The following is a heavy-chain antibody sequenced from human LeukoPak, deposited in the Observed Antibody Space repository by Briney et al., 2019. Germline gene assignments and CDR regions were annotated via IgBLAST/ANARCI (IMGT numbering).Heavy chain of an antibody. V-gene: IGHV4-39*07. CDR3: ARGYCSGGSCYSYYYYNYMDV. CDR1: GGSISSSSYY. Sequence: PSETLSLTCTVSGGSISSSSYYWGWIRQPPGKGLEWIGSIYYSGSTYYNPSLKSRVTISVDTSKNQFSLKLSSVTAADTAVYYCARGYCSGGSCYSYYYYNYMDVWGKGTTVTVSS. CDR2: IYYSGST. J-gene: IGHJ6*03. D-gene: IGHD2-15*01.